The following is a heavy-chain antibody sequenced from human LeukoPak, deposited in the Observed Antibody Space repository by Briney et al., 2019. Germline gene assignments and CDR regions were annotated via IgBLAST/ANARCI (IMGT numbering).Heavy chain of an antibody. CDR1: GFPFSSFA. J-gene: IGHJ4*02. D-gene: IGHD6-13*01. V-gene: IGHV3-23*01. CDR2: ISGSGGST. Sequence: PGGSLSLSCAASGFPFSSFAMSWVRQAPGKGLEWGSAISGSGGSTYYADSVKGRFTISRDNSKNTLYLQMNSLRAEDTAVYYCAKEAKRRQLVPYYFDYWGQGTLVTVSS. CDR3: AKEAKRRQLVPYYFDY.